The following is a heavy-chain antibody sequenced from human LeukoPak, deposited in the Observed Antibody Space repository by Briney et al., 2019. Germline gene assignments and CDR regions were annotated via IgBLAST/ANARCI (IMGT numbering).Heavy chain of an antibody. V-gene: IGHV3-7*01. Sequence: PGGSLRLSXAASGFTFSTSWMDWVRQAPGKGLEWVANIKEDGSETHYVDSAKGRFTISRDNAKNLLYLQVDSLRVEDTAIYFCSRSLDYWGQGTLVTVSS. CDR1: GFTFSTSW. J-gene: IGHJ4*02. CDR3: SRSLDY. CDR2: IKEDGSET.